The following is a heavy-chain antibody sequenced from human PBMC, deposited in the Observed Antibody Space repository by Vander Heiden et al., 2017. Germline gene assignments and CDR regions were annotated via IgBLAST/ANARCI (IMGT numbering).Heavy chain of an antibody. CDR1: EFTFKKAW. J-gene: IGHJ6*02. CDR3: VTYDLGGNPRRYYGMAV. D-gene: IGHD3-16*01. V-gene: IGHV3-15*01. Sequence: EVQLVESGGGLIKHGGSLRLSCAASEFTFKKAWMGWGRKAPGKGLEWVGRIKRNTEGGTAEYAAPVKGRFTISREDSKNTLYLQMNSLQSEDTAIYYCVTYDLGGNPRRYYGMAVWGQGTTVTVSS. CDR2: IKRNTEGGTA.